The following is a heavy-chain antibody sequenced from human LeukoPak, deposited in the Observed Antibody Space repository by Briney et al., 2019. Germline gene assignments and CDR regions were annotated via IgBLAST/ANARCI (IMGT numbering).Heavy chain of an antibody. CDR3: ARGYSYGPAEGDY. D-gene: IGHD5-18*01. CDR1: GFTFSSYS. V-gene: IGHV3-21*01. CDR2: ISSSSSYI. J-gene: IGHJ4*02. Sequence: GGSLRLSCAASGFTFSSYSMNWVRQAPGKGLEWVSSISSSSSYIYYADSVKGRFTISRDNAKNSLYLQMSSLRAEDTAVYYCARGYSYGPAEGDYWGQGTLVTVSS.